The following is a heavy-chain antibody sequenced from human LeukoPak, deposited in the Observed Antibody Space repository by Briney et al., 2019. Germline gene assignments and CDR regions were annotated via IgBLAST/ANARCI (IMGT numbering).Heavy chain of an antibody. J-gene: IGHJ4*02. CDR1: GDSISTSSSY. V-gene: IGHV4-39*01. D-gene: IGHD3/OR15-3a*01. CDR2: IYYSGST. CDR3: ARQTGAGLFILP. Sequence: SETLSLTCTVSGDSISTSSSYWGWIRQPPGEGLEWIGSIYYSGSTYYNTSLKSRVTISVDTSKNQLSLRLNSVTAADTAVYFCARQTGAGLFILPGGQGTLVTVSS.